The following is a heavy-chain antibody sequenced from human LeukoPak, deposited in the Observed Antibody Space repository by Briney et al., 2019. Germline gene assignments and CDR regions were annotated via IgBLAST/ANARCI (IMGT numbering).Heavy chain of an antibody. CDR2: IWYDGSIQ. CDR1: GFTFSSYG. V-gene: IGHV3-33*01. J-gene: IGHJ4*02. Sequence: GGSLRLSCAASGFTFSSYGMHWVRQAPGKGLEWVAAIWYDGSIQYYADSVKGRFTISRDNSKNTLYLQMDSLRAEDTAVYYCARAGYCSGGSCYGSDYWGQGTLVSVTS. CDR3: ARAGYCSGGSCYGSDY. D-gene: IGHD2-15*01.